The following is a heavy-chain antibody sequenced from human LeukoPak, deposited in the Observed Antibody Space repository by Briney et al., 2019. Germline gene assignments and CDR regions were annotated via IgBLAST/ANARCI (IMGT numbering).Heavy chain of an antibody. Sequence: SETLSLTCAVSGVSISRSSYYWGWIRQPPGTGLEWIGCIYNTGSTYQSPSLKSRVTISVDTSKNQFSLKLTSVTAADTAVYYCFRGGYTDKFDFWGRGTLVTVSS. J-gene: IGHJ4*02. V-gene: IGHV4-39*07. CDR2: IYNTGST. CDR3: FRGGYTDKFDF. CDR1: GVSISRSSYY. D-gene: IGHD3-10*01.